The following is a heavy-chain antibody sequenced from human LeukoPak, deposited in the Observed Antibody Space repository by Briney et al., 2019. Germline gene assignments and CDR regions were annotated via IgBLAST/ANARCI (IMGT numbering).Heavy chain of an antibody. CDR1: GGSISSSSYY. Sequence: SETLSLTCTVSGGSISSSSYYWGWIRQPPGKGLEWIGSIYYSGSTYYNPSLKSRVTISVDTSKNQFSLKLSSVTAADTAVYYCARGLRHDYYDSSGYSFDYWAREPWSPSPQ. CDR2: IYYSGST. CDR3: ARGLRHDYYDSSGYSFDY. D-gene: IGHD3-22*01. J-gene: IGHJ4*02. V-gene: IGHV4-39*07.